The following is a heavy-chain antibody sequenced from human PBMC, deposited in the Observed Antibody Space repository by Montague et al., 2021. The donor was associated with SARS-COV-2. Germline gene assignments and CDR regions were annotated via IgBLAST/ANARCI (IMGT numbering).Heavy chain of an antibody. J-gene: IGHJ5*02. Sequence: SETLSLTCTVSGGSISTTNYYWAWLRQPPGKGLEWVGSIYNSDSTYYNPSLESRLTMSVDTSKNQFSLNLRSVTAADAAVYRCARAWRYGDFFGEHFVPWGQGTLVTVSS. CDR3: ARAWRYGDFFGEHFVP. D-gene: IGHD4-17*01. CDR1: GGSISTTNYY. V-gene: IGHV4-39*07. CDR2: IYNSDST.